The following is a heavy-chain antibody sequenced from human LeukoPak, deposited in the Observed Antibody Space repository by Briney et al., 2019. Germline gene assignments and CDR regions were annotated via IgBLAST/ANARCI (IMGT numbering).Heavy chain of an antibody. CDR1: SASFSDYH. CDR3: ARGQVFDY. CDR2: VSRPGST. V-gene: IGHV4-34*01. J-gene: IGHJ4*02. Sequence: SETLSLTCAVFSASFSDYHWSWIRQSPGKGLEWIGEVSRPGSTTYNPSLNSRVTISMDTSKNQFSLKLNSVTAADTAVYYCARGQVFDYWGQGTLVTVSS.